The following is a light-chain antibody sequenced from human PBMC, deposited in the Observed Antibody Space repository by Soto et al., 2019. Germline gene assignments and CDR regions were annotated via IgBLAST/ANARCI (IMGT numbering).Light chain of an antibody. CDR2: EVR. CDR1: SSDVSAYNY. CDR3: ASYTSKMTLVI. V-gene: IGLV2-14*01. Sequence: QSALTQPASVSGSLGQSITISCTGTSSDVSAYNYVSWYQYRPGKAPKLIIFEVRNRSSGVSNRFSGSKSGITASLTISGLQAEDEAYYYCASYTSKMTLVIFGGVTKLTVL. J-gene: IGLJ2*01.